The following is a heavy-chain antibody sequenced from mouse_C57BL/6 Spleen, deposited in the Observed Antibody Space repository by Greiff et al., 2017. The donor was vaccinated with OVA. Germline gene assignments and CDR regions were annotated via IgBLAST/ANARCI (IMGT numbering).Heavy chain of an antibody. J-gene: IGHJ2*01. V-gene: IGHV5-16*01. CDR1: GFTFSDYY. CDR2: INYDGSST. D-gene: IGHD2-3*01. CDR3: ARVVYDGYYVFFDY. Sequence: DVKLVESEGGLVQPGSSMKLSCTASGFTFSDYYMAWVRQVPEKGLEWVANINYDGSSTYYLDSLKSRFIISRDNAKNILYLQMSSLKSEDTATYYCARVVYDGYYVFFDYWGQGTTLTVSS.